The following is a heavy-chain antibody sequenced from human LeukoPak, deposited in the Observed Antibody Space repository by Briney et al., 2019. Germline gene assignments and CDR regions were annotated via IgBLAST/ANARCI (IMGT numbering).Heavy chain of an antibody. CDR2: IYYSGST. J-gene: IGHJ4*02. D-gene: IGHD1-26*01. CDR3: ARQLLVGATGNFDY. Sequence: PSETLSLTCAVSGGSISSSNWWSWVRQPPGKGLEWIGSIYYSGSTYYNPSLKSRVTISVDTSKNQFSLKLSSVTAADTAVYYCARQLLVGATGNFDYWGQGTLVTVSS. V-gene: IGHV4-39*01. CDR1: GGSISSSNW.